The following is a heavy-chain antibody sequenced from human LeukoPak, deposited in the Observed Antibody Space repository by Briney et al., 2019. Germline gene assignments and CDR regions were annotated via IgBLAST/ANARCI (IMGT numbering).Heavy chain of an antibody. CDR1: GYTFTSYY. Sequence: GASVKVSCKASGYTFTSYYMHWVRQAPGQGLEWMGIINPSGGSTSYAQKFQGRVTMTRDTSTSTVYMELSSLRSEDTAVYYCARDLSGSGTYDAFDIWGQGTMVTVSS. V-gene: IGHV1-46*01. CDR3: ARDLSGSGTYDAFDI. J-gene: IGHJ3*02. D-gene: IGHD3-10*01. CDR2: INPSGGST.